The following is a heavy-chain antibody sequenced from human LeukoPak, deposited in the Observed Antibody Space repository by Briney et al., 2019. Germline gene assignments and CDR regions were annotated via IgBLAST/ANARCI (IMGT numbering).Heavy chain of an antibody. D-gene: IGHD5-18*01. Sequence: GESLQISCKGSGYSFTSYWIGWVRQMPGKGLEWMGIIYPGDSDTRYSPSFQGQVTISADKSISTAYLQWSSLKASDTAMYYCARLEIRLWSNNWFDPWGQGTLVTVSS. V-gene: IGHV5-51*01. CDR1: GYSFTSYW. CDR2: IYPGDSDT. CDR3: ARLEIRLWSNNWFDP. J-gene: IGHJ5*02.